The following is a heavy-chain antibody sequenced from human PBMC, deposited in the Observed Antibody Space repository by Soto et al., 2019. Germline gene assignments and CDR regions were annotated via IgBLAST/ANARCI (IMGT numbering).Heavy chain of an antibody. CDR3: ARAAGWEVSPPIFYTDDYYYYYGMDV. Sequence: SETLSLTCTVSGGSISSYYWSWIRQPPGKGLEWIGYIYYSGSTNYNPSLKSRVTISVDTSKNQFSLKLSSVTAADTAVNYCARAAGWEVSPPIFYTDDYYYYYGMDVWGQGTTVTVSS. CDR1: GGSISSYY. V-gene: IGHV4-59*01. D-gene: IGHD1-26*01. CDR2: IYYSGST. J-gene: IGHJ6*02.